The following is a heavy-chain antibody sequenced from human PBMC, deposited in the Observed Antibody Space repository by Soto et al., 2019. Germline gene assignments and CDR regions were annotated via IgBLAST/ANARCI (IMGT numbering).Heavy chain of an antibody. CDR3: ARDSSGYCSGGSCYSWWFDP. J-gene: IGHJ5*02. V-gene: IGHV1-69*01. CDR1: GGTFSSYA. Sequence: QVQLVQSGAEVKKPGSSVKVSCKASGGTFSSYAISWVRQAPGQGLEWKGGIIPIFGTANYAQKFQGRVTITADESTSTAYMELSSLRSEDTAVYYCARDSSGYCSGGSCYSWWFDPWGQGTLVTVSS. CDR2: IIPIFGTA. D-gene: IGHD2-15*01.